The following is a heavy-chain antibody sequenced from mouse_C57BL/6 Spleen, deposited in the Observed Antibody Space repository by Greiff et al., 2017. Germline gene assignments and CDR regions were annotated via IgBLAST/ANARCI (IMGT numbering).Heavy chain of an antibody. D-gene: IGHD4-1*01. Sequence: QVQLQQPGAELVMPGASVKLSCKASGYTFTSYWRHWVKQRPGQGLEWIGEIDPSDSYTNYNQKFKGKSTLTVDKSSSTAYMQLSSLTSEDSAVSYCARSKGLGHFDYWGQGTTLTVSS. CDR2: IDPSDSYT. CDR1: GYTFTSYW. V-gene: IGHV1-69*01. CDR3: ARSKGLGHFDY. J-gene: IGHJ2*01.